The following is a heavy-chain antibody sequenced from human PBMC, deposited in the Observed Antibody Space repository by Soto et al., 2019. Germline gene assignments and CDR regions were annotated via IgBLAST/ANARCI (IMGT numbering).Heavy chain of an antibody. CDR1: GYTFTGYY. CDR3: ARGGSSWYYEAYYVNAFDI. D-gene: IGHD6-13*01. V-gene: IGHV1-2*02. Sequence: ASVKVSCKASGYTFTGYYMHWVRQAPGQGLEWMGWINPNSGGTNYAQKFQGRVTMTRDTSISTAYMELSRLRSDDTAVYYCARGGSSWYYEAYYVNAFDIWGQGTMVTVSS. CDR2: INPNSGGT. J-gene: IGHJ3*02.